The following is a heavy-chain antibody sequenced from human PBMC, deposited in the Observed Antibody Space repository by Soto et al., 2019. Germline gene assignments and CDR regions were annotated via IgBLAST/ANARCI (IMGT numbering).Heavy chain of an antibody. CDR3: ARGSVNGDYVIPHAFDI. CDR2: INHSGSS. CDR1: GGSINSDSYH. V-gene: IGHV4-39*07. D-gene: IGHD4-17*01. J-gene: IGHJ3*02. Sequence: PSETLSLTCTVSGGSINSDSYHWTWIRQSPGKGLEWIGDINHSGSSNYNPSLKSRVTISVDTSKNQFSLKLSSVTAADTAVYYCARGSVNGDYVIPHAFDIWGQGTMVTVSS.